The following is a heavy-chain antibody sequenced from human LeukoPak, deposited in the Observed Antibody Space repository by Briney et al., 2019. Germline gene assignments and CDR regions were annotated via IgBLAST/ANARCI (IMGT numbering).Heavy chain of an antibody. CDR2: IYSGGST. CDR1: GFTFSSYG. CDR3: ARCKGIPFSGSYDY. V-gene: IGHV3-NL1*01. J-gene: IGHJ4*02. D-gene: IGHD1-26*01. Sequence: GRSLRLSCAASGFTFSSYGMHWVRQAPGKGLEWVSVIYSGGSTYYADSVKGRFNISRDNSKNTLYLQMNSLRVEDTAVYYCARCKGIPFSGSYDYWGQGTLVTVSS.